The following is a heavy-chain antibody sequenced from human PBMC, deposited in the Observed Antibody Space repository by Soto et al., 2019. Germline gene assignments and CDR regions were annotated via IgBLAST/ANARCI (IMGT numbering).Heavy chain of an antibody. CDR3: VKVLGPLWGNYGLDV. V-gene: IGHV3-23*01. J-gene: IGHJ6*02. CDR1: GFNFGNFA. Sequence: GSLRLSCAASGFNFGNFAMSWVRQAPGKGLEWVSSISSSGGGAFYADSVKGRFTISRDNSKKTVSLQVNSLRAEDTAVYHCVKVLGPLWGNYGLDVWGQGATVTVSS. D-gene: IGHD2-21*01. CDR2: ISSSGGGA.